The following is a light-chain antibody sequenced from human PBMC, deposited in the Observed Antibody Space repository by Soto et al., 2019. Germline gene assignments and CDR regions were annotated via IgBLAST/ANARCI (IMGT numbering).Light chain of an antibody. J-gene: IGKJ1*01. V-gene: IGKV3-20*01. CDR3: LLYNSSMWT. CDR1: QSVTSSY. Sequence: EMVLTQSPGTLSLYPGDRATLSCRTSQSVTSSYVAWYQQRPGQAPRLVIYDASSRAAGTPDRYSGRGSGTDLTLAICGLEPEDFAVFYCLLYNSSMWTFGQGTKVEIK. CDR2: DAS.